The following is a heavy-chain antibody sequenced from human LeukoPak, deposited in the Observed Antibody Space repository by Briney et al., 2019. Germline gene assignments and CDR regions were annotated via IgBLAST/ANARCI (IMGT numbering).Heavy chain of an antibody. CDR1: GFTFSSYW. D-gene: IGHD1-26*01. Sequence: GGSLRLSCAASGFTFSSYWMHWVRQAPGKGLVWVSRISTDGSRTGYADSVKGRFTISRDNAKNTLYLQMSSLRAEDTALYYCARHPSGTDYGFDSWGQGTLVTVSS. V-gene: IGHV3-74*01. J-gene: IGHJ4*02. CDR2: ISTDGSRT. CDR3: ARHPSGTDYGFDS.